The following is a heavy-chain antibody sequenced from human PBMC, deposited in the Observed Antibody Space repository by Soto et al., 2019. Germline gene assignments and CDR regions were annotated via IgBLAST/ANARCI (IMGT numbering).Heavy chain of an antibody. CDR1: GFTFSSYG. J-gene: IGHJ4*02. CDR3: AKDQRIVVVVRAPDY. V-gene: IGHV3-30*18. CDR2: ISYDGSNK. Sequence: QVQLVESGGGVVQPGRSLRLSCAASGFTFSSYGMHWVRQAPGKGLEWVAVISYDGSNKYYADSVKGRFTISRDNSKNTLYLQMNSLRAEDTAVYYCAKDQRIVVVVRAPDYWGQGTLVTVSS. D-gene: IGHD2-15*01.